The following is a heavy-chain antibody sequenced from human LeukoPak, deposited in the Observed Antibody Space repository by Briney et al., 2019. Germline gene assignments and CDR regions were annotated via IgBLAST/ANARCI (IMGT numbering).Heavy chain of an antibody. CDR3: AKVGGGDFWSGYMDV. V-gene: IGHV3-48*03. D-gene: IGHD3-3*01. Sequence: PGGSLRLSCAASGFTFSSYEMNWVRQAPGKGLEWVSYISSSGSTIYYADSVKGRFTISRDNAKNSLYLQMNSLRAEDTAVYYCAKVGGGDFWSGYMDVWGKGTTVTVSS. CDR2: ISSSGSTI. J-gene: IGHJ6*03. CDR1: GFTFSSYE.